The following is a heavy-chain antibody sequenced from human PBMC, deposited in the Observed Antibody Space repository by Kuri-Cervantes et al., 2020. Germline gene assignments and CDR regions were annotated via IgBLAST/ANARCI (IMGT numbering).Heavy chain of an antibody. CDR2: INPNSGGT. CDR1: GYTFTGYY. V-gene: IGHV1-2*02. Sequence: ASVKVSCKASGYTFTGYYMHWVRQAPGQGLEWMGWINPNSGGTNYAQKFQGRVTITRDTSASTAYMELSSLRSEDTAVYYCARASSYYDFTWWGQGTLVTVSS. CDR3: ARASSYYDFTW. D-gene: IGHD3-3*01. J-gene: IGHJ4*02.